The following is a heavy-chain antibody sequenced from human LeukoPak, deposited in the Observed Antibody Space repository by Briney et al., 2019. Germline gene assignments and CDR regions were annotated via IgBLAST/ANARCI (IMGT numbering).Heavy chain of an antibody. D-gene: IGHD3-3*01. CDR3: AKDFWSGSADH. CDR1: GFSLSDSG. J-gene: IGHJ5*02. V-gene: IGHV3-30*02. CDR2: IRYDGSYK. Sequence: GGSLRLSYAVSGFSLSDSGMHWVRQAPGKGLEWVSFIRYDGSYKYYADSVKGRFTISRDISKNTLYLQMNSLRTEDTAVYYCAKDFWSGSADHWGPGTLVIASS.